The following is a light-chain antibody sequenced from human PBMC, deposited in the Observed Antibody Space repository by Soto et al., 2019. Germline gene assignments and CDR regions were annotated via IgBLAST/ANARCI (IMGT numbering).Light chain of an antibody. Sequence: DIQMTQSPSSLSASVGDRVTITCRASQSVTRYLNWYQQKPGKAPELLIYAASTLQSGVPSRFSGSGSGTDFTLTISSLQPEDFATYFCQQTHSPPLAFGQGTKVDIK. CDR1: QSVTRY. CDR3: QQTHSPPLA. J-gene: IGKJ1*01. CDR2: AAS. V-gene: IGKV1-39*01.